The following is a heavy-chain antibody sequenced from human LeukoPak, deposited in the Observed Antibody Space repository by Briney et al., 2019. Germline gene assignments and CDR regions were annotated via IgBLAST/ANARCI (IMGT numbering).Heavy chain of an antibody. J-gene: IGHJ4*02. CDR3: ARGLGYIGDTDYGDSTDY. CDR2: MNPNSGNT. D-gene: IGHD4-17*01. Sequence: ASVKVSCKASGYTFTSYDINWVRQATGQGLEWMGWMNPNSGNTGYARKFQGRVTMTRNTSISTAYMELSSLRSEDTAVYYCARGLGYIGDTDYGDSTDYWGQGTLVTVSS. V-gene: IGHV1-8*01. CDR1: GYTFTSYD.